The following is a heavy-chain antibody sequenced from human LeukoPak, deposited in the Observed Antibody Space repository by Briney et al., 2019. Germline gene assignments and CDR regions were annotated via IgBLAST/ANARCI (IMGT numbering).Heavy chain of an antibody. J-gene: IGHJ5*02. D-gene: IGHD5-12*01. CDR3: ARNHWSGYDSNWFDP. V-gene: IGHV4-59*01. Sequence: SETLSLTCTVSGGSISSYYWSWIRQPPGKGLEWIGYVYYSGSTNYNPSLKSRVTISVDTSKNQFSLKLSSVTAADTAVYYCARNHWSGYDSNWFDPWGQGTLVTVSS. CDR1: GGSISSYY. CDR2: VYYSGST.